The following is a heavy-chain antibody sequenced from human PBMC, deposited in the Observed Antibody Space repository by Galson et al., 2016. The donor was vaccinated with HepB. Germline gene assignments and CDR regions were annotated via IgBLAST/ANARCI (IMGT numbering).Heavy chain of an antibody. CDR1: GLSIGNFGNY. CDR2: IYVNGTT. CDR3: AREAWQWLVKNSFDL. J-gene: IGHJ3*01. V-gene: IGHV4-61*09. Sequence: TLSLTCTVSGLSIGNFGNYWSWIQQPAGKGLEWIGHIYVNGTTHYNPSLKSRLAISVDTSQNQISLRLSSVTAADTALYFCAREAWQWLVKNSFDLWGQGTMVTVSS. D-gene: IGHD6-19*01.